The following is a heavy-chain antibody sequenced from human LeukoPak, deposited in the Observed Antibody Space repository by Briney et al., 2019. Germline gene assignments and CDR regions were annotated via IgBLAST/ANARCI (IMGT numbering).Heavy chain of an antibody. CDR1: GFTFCSYG. CDR3: ATLAAASDAFDI. J-gene: IGHJ3*02. D-gene: IGHD6-13*01. Sequence: GSLRLSCAASGFTFCSYGMHWVRQAPGKGLEWVAVIWYDGSNKYYADSVKGRFTISRDNSKNTLYLQMNSLRAEDTAVYYCATLAAASDAFDIWGQGTMVTVSS. V-gene: IGHV3-33*01. CDR2: IWYDGSNK.